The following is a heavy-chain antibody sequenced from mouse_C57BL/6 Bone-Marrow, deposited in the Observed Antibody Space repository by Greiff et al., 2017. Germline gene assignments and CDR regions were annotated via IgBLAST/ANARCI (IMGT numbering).Heavy chain of an antibody. CDR3: ATYLKDY. Sequence: EVKLMESGPGLVKPSQSLSLTCSVTGYSITSGYYWNWIRQFPGNKLGWMGYISYDGSNNYNPSLKNRISITRDTSKNQFFLKLNSVTTEDTATYYCATYLKDYWGQGTSVTVSS. CDR1: GYSITSGYY. V-gene: IGHV3-6*01. D-gene: IGHD2-10*01. J-gene: IGHJ4*01. CDR2: ISYDGSN.